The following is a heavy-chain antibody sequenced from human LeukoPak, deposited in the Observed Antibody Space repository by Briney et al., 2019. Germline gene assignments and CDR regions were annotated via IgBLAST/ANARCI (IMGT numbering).Heavy chain of an antibody. J-gene: IGHJ4*02. CDR2: INSDGSTT. CDR1: GFTFSSYW. V-gene: IGHV3-74*01. D-gene: IGHD1-26*01. CDR3: ARGGPSGSLLYY. Sequence: GGSLRLSCAASGFTFSSYWMHWVRQAPGKGLVWVSNINSDGSTTTYADSVKGRFTISRDNAENTLYLQMNSLRAEDTAVYYCARGGPSGSLLYYWGQGTLVTVSS.